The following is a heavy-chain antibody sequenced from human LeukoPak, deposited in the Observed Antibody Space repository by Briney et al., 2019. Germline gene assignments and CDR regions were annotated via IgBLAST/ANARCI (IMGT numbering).Heavy chain of an antibody. V-gene: IGHV3-66*01. CDR3: ARIAAAGLIPYIDFDY. J-gene: IGHJ4*02. CDR1: GFTVSSNY. CDR2: IYSGGST. Sequence: GGSLRLSSAASGFTVSSNYMSWVRQAPGKGLEWVSVIYSGGSTYYADSVKGRFTISRDNSKNTLYLQMNSLRAEDTAVYYCARIAAAGLIPYIDFDYWGQGTLVTVSS. D-gene: IGHD6-13*01.